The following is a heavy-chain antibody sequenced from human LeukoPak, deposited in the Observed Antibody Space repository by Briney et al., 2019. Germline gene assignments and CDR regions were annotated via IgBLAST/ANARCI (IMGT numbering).Heavy chain of an antibody. V-gene: IGHV1-2*02. D-gene: IGHD6-19*01. CDR3: AREQIVAGVAVAHYYYYMDV. CDR1: GYTFTGYY. CDR2: INPNSGST. J-gene: IGHJ6*03. Sequence: GASVKVSCKASGYTFTGYYMHWVRQAPGQGVEWMGWINPNSGSTNYAQKFQGRVTMTRDTSISTAYMELSRLRSDDTAVYYCAREQIVAGVAVAHYYYYMDVWGKGTTVTVSS.